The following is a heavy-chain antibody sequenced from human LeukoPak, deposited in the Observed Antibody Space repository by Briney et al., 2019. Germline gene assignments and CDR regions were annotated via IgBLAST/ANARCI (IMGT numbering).Heavy chain of an antibody. CDR1: AGSITSSRW. J-gene: IGHJ4*02. CDR3: AVYILQAAANNVRDS. V-gene: IGHV4-4*02. CDR2: VPDSGAT. D-gene: IGHD6-25*01. Sequence: SETLSLTCAVSAGSITSSRWWNWVRQPPGKGLEWIGEVPDSGATKYNPSLRGRVAISVDRSRTQIFLRLTSVTAADTAMYYCAVYILQAAANNVRDSWGQGSLVIVSS.